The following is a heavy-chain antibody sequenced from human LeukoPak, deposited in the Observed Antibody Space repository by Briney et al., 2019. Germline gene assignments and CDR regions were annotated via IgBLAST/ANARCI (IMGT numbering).Heavy chain of an antibody. D-gene: IGHD5-12*01. Sequence: ASVKVSCKASGYTFTGYYMHWVRQAPGQGLEWMGWINPNSGGTNYAQKFQGRVTMTRDTSISTAYMELSRLRSDDTAVYCCARQYSGYDSSFDYWGQGTLVTVSS. CDR2: INPNSGGT. CDR3: ARQYSGYDSSFDY. V-gene: IGHV1-2*02. J-gene: IGHJ4*02. CDR1: GYTFTGYY.